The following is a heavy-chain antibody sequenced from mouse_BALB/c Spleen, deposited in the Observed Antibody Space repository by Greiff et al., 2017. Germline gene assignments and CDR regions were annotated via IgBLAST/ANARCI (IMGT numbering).Heavy chain of an antibody. Sequence: EVKLQESGGGLVKPGGSLKLSCAASGFTFSSYAMSWVRQTPEKRLEWVASISSGGSTYYPDSVKGRFTISRDNARNILYLQMSSLRSEDTAMYYCARGLRQYYFDYWGQGTTLTVSS. J-gene: IGHJ2*01. CDR2: ISSGGST. V-gene: IGHV5-6-5*01. CDR3: ARGLRQYYFDY. CDR1: GFTFSSYA. D-gene: IGHD1-1*01.